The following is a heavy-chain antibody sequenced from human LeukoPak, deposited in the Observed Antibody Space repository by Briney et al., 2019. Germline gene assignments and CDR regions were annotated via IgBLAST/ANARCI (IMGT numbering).Heavy chain of an antibody. CDR2: IHTSGNT. Sequence: SETLSLSCTVSGGSISSYYWSWIRQPPGKGLEWIGYIHTSGNTNSNPSLKSRVTISVDTSKNQFSLKLSSVTAADTAVYYCARLVVTTVLDWSDPRGRGTLVTVSS. CDR3: ARLVVTTVLDWSDP. D-gene: IGHD2-15*01. CDR1: GGSISSYY. J-gene: IGHJ5*02. V-gene: IGHV4-4*09.